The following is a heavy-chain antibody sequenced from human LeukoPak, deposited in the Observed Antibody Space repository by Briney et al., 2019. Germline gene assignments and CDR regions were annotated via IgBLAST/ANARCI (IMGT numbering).Heavy chain of an antibody. CDR2: INPRDGST. CDR3: ARDQVVTAFLEFDY. Sequence: ASVKVSCKASGYTFTNYYVHWVRQAPGQGLEWMGVINPRDGSTSCAQKFQGRVTMTRDTSTSTVYMELSSLTSDDTAVYYCARDQVVTAFLEFDYWGRGTLVTVSS. D-gene: IGHD2-21*02. V-gene: IGHV1-46*01. CDR1: GYTFTNYY. J-gene: IGHJ4*02.